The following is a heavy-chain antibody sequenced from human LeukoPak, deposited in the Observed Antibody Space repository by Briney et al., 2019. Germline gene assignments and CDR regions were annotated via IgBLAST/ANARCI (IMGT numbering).Heavy chain of an antibody. V-gene: IGHV1-8*03. CDR3: ARGGGIAAAAVTNDFDY. Sequence: ASVKVSCKASGYTFTSYGINWVRQATGQGLEWMGWMNPNSGNTGYAQKFQGRVTITRNTSISTAYMELSSLRSEDTAVYYCARGGGIAAAAVTNDFDYWGQGTLVTVSS. CDR2: MNPNSGNT. J-gene: IGHJ4*02. D-gene: IGHD6-13*01. CDR1: GYTFTSYG.